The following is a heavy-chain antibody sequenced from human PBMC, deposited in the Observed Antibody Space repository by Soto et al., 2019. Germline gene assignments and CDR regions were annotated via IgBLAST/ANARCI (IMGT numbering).Heavy chain of an antibody. CDR1: GFTFDYYW. V-gene: IGHV3-74*01. CDR3: ARGGDPDY. D-gene: IGHD2-21*02. J-gene: IGHJ4*02. CDR2: LQTDGSHP. Sequence: EVHLVASGGGLVQPGGSLRLSCVASGFTFDYYWMHWVHQPPGKGLMWVSRLQTDGSHPDYAASVKGRFTISRDNAKNTLYLQMNNLRVEDTAVYYCARGGDPDYWGQGTLVTVSS.